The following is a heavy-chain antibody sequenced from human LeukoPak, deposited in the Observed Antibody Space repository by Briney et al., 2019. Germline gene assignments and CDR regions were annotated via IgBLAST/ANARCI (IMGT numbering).Heavy chain of an antibody. J-gene: IGHJ4*02. CDR1: GGSISSYY. V-gene: IGHV4-59*01. Sequence: SETLSLTCTVSGGSISSYYWSWIRQPPGKGLEWIGYIYYSGSTNYNSSLKSRVTISVDTSKNQFSLKLSSVTAADTAVYYCARGPYYDSSGYYYPFDYWGQGTLVTVSS. CDR3: ARGPYYDSSGYYYPFDY. CDR2: IYYSGST. D-gene: IGHD3-22*01.